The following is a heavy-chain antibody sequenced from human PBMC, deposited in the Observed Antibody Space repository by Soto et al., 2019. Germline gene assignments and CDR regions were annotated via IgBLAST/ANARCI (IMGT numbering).Heavy chain of an antibody. Sequence: SETLSLTCTVSGGSISSDDSYWSWIRQPPGKGLEWIGSIFYTGSTYYSPSLKSRASMSMNTSKNLFPLRLRSLTAADTAVYFCARVKATLYRHYYFDYWGQGTPVTVSS. CDR2: IFYTGST. V-gene: IGHV4-30-4*01. CDR1: GGSISSDDSY. J-gene: IGHJ4*02. D-gene: IGHD5-12*01. CDR3: ARVKATLYRHYYFDY.